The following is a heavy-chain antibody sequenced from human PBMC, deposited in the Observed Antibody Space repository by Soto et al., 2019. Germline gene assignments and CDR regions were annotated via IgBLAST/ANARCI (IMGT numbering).Heavy chain of an antibody. D-gene: IGHD1-1*01. CDR3: ARTRNLDV. V-gene: IGHV4-34*01. Sequence: QVQLQQWGAGLLKPSETLSLTCAVYGESLSGYYRNWIRQSPGKGLELIGEINYSGNTNYNPSLNRRVTISIVTSKDQFSLNMSSVTAADTAVYYCARTRNLDVWGQGTTVIVSS. CDR2: INYSGNT. J-gene: IGHJ6*02. CDR1: GESLSGYY.